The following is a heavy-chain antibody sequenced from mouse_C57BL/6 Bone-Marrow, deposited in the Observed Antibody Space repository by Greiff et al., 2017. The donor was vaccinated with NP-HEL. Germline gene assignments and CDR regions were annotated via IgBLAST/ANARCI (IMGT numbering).Heavy chain of an antibody. Sequence: VQLQESGPELVKPGASVKISCKASGYAFSSSWMNWVKQRPGKGLEWIGRIYPGDGDTNYNGKFKGKATLTADKSSSTAYMQLSSLTSEDSAVYFCARPLYGSSLDYWGQGTTLTVSS. CDR2: IYPGDGDT. CDR3: ARPLYGSSLDY. J-gene: IGHJ2*01. D-gene: IGHD1-1*01. CDR1: GYAFSSSW. V-gene: IGHV1-82*01.